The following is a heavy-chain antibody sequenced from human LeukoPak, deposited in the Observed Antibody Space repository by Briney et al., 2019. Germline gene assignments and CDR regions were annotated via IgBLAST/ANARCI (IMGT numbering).Heavy chain of an antibody. CDR1: GGSISSSSYY. Sequence: SETLSLTCTVSGGSISSSSYYWGWVRQPPGKGLEWLGSIYYSGSTYYNPSLKSRVTISVDTSKNQFSLKLSSVTAADTAVYYCARHERDYGGNSSDYWGQGTLVTVSS. CDR2: IYYSGST. J-gene: IGHJ4*02. D-gene: IGHD4-23*01. CDR3: ARHERDYGGNSSDY. V-gene: IGHV4-39*01.